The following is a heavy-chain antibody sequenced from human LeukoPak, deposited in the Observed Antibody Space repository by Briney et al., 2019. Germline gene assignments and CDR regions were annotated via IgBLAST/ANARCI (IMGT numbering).Heavy chain of an antibody. CDR1: GYTFITYV. V-gene: IGHV1-46*01. CDR2: INPNGGST. J-gene: IGHJ4*02. CDR3: ARGYGSGSYYGY. D-gene: IGHD3-10*01. Sequence: ASVKVSCKASGYTFITYVMHWVRQAPGQGLEWMGIINPNGGSTTYAQKFQGRVTMSRDTSTSTVYMELSSLRSDDTAIYYCARGYGSGSYYGYWGQGTLVTVSS.